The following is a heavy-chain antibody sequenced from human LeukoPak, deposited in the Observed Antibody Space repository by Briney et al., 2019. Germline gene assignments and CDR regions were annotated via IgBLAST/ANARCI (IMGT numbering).Heavy chain of an antibody. D-gene: IGHD3-10*01. CDR3: ARDSVTMVRGVIKIHYYYYGMDV. CDR2: IYYSGST. V-gene: IGHV4-31*03. J-gene: IGHJ6*02. Sequence: SETLSLTCTVSGGSISSGGYYWSWLRQHPGKGLEWIGYIYYSGSTYYNPSLKSRVTISVDTSKNQFSLKLSSVTAADTAVYYCARDSVTMVRGVIKIHYYYYGMDVWGQGTTVTVSS. CDR1: GGSISSGGYY.